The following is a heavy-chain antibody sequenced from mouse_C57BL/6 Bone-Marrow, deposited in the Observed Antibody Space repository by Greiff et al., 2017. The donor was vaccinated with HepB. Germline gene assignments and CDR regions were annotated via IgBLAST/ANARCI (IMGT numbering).Heavy chain of an antibody. CDR2: IYPGDGDT. CDR1: GYAFSSSW. D-gene: IGHD1-1*01. CDR3: ARWDYYGSSYEAMDY. Sequence: QVQLKQSGPELVKPGASVKISCKASGYAFSSSWMNWVKQRPGKGLERIGRIYPGDGDTNYNGKFKGKATLTADKSSSTAYMQLSSLTSEDSAVYFCARWDYYGSSYEAMDYWGQGTSVTVSS. J-gene: IGHJ4*01. V-gene: IGHV1-82*01.